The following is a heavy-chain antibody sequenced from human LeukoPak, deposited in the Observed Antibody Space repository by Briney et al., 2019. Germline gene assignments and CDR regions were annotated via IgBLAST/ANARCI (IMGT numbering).Heavy chain of an antibody. D-gene: IGHD3-22*01. CDR3: ASARTYYYDMGAFDI. J-gene: IGHJ3*02. CDR1: GGSISSYY. V-gene: IGHV4-59*01. Sequence: SETLSLTCTVSGGSISSYYWSWIRQPPGKGLEWIGYIYYSGSTNYNPSLKGRVTISVDTSKNQFSLKLSSVTAADTAVYYCASARTYYYDMGAFDIWGHGTMVTVSS. CDR2: IYYSGST.